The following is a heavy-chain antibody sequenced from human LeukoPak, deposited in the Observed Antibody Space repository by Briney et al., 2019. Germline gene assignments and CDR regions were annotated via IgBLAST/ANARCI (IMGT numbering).Heavy chain of an antibody. CDR3: ARGYSSSWPPDRTYYFDY. CDR2: IYTSGNT. Sequence: SETLSLTCTVSGGSISSYYWSWIRQPAGKGLEWIGRIYTSGNTNYNPSLKSRVTMSVDTSKNQFSLKLSSVTAADTAVYYCARGYSSSWPPDRTYYFDYWGQGTLVTVSS. J-gene: IGHJ4*02. V-gene: IGHV4-4*07. D-gene: IGHD6-13*01. CDR1: GGSISSYY.